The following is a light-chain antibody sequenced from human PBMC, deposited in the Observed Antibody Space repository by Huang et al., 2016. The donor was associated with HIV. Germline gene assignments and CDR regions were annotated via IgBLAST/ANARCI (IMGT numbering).Light chain of an antibody. J-gene: IGKJ4*01. CDR2: GAT. Sequence: ETVLTQSPCILSLSPGERATLSCRASQRVSTVYLALYQQKPGPAPRLLIHGATVRATGIPDRFSGSGSGTDFTLTINRLEPEDFALYYCQQYGNSPLTFGGGTEVEIK. V-gene: IGKV3-20*01. CDR1: QRVSTVY. CDR3: QQYGNSPLT.